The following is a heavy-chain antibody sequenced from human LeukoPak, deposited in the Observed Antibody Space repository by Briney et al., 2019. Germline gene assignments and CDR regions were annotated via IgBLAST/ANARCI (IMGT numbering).Heavy chain of an antibody. CDR1: GYTFTSYD. J-gene: IGHJ4*02. D-gene: IGHD3-10*01. V-gene: IGHV1-8*01. CDR3: ARGHYGSGSYNFDY. CDR2: MNPNSDNT. Sequence: GASVKVSCKASGYTFTSYDINWVRQATGQGLEWMGWMNPNSDNTGYAQKFQGRVTMTRNTSISTAYMELSSLRSEDTAVYYCARGHYGSGSYNFDYWGQGTLVTVSS.